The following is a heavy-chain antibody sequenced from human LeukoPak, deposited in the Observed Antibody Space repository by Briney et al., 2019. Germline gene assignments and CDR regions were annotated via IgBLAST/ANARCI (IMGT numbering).Heavy chain of an antibody. CDR1: GYTFTSYY. CDR2: INPSGGST. D-gene: IGHD3-16*01. V-gene: IGHV1-46*01. CDR3: ARERLGEPGQNAFDI. Sequence: ASVKVSCKASGYTFTSYYMHWVRQAPGQGLEWMGIINPSGGSTSYAQKFQGRVTMTRDTSTSTVYMELSSLRSEDTAVYYCARERLGEPGQNAFDIWGQGTMVTVSS. J-gene: IGHJ3*02.